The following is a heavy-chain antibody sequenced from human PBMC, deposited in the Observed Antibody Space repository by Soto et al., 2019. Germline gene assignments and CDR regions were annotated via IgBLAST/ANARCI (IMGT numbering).Heavy chain of an antibody. Sequence: QVQLQQWDAGLLKPSETLSLTCAVYGGSLSGYYWSWIRQPPGKGLEWIGEINHSGSTHYNPSLKRRVTISVDTSKNQFSLKLSSVTAADTAVYYCARGRWLRSSFDYWGQGTLVTVSS. CDR2: INHSGST. CDR1: GGSLSGYY. V-gene: IGHV4-34*01. CDR3: ARGRWLRSSFDY. D-gene: IGHD5-12*01. J-gene: IGHJ4*02.